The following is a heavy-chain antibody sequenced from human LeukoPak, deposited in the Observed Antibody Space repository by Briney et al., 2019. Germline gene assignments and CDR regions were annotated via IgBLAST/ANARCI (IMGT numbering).Heavy chain of an antibody. J-gene: IGHJ4*02. CDR1: GFTFSSYG. CDR3: AKDRVNCSSTSCYSVGGNFDY. CDR2: IRYDGGNK. D-gene: IGHD2-2*01. Sequence: GGSLRLSCAASGFTFSSYGMHWVRHAPGKGLEWVALIRYDGGNKYYADSVKGRFTISRDNSKNTLYLQMNSLRAEDTAVYYCAKDRVNCSSTSCYSVGGNFDYWGQGTLVTVSS. V-gene: IGHV3-30*02.